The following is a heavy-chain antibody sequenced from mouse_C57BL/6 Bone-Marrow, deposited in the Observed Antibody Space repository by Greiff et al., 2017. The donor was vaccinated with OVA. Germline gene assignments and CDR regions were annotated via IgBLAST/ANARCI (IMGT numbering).Heavy chain of an antibody. V-gene: IGHV1-80*01. J-gene: IGHJ3*01. CDR1: GYAFSSYW. CDR2: IYPGDGDT. D-gene: IGHD3-2*02. CDR3: AIRDFPPGAY. Sequence: VQRVESGAELVKPGASVKISCKASGYAFSSYWMNWVEQRPGKGLEWIGQIYPGDGDTNYNGKFKGKATLTADKSSSTAYMQLSSLTSEDSAVYFCAIRDFPPGAYWGQGTLVTVSA.